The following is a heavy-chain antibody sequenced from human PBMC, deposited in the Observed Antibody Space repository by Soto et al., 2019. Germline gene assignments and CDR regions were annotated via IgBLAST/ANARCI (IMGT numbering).Heavy chain of an antibody. CDR2: ISGSGGST. Sequence: GGSLRLSCAASGFTFSSYAMSWVRQAPGKGLEWVSAISGSGGSTYYADSVKGRFTISRDNSKNTLYLQMNSLRAEETAVYYCAKTPGFCTNGVCYDYWGQGTLVTVSS. CDR1: GFTFSSYA. V-gene: IGHV3-23*01. CDR3: AKTPGFCTNGVCYDY. J-gene: IGHJ4*02. D-gene: IGHD2-8*01.